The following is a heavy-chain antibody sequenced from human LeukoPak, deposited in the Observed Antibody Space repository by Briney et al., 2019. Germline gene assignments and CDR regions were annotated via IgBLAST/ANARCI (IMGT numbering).Heavy chain of an antibody. V-gene: IGHV3-21*01. D-gene: IGHD6-19*01. J-gene: IGHJ4*02. CDR2: ISSSSSYI. Sequence: PGGSLRLSCAASGFTFSNYAMNWVRQAPGKGLEWVSSISSSSSYIYYADSVKGRFTISRDNAKNSLYLQMNSLRAEDTAVYYCAKDRKAVTGALDYWGQGTLVTVSS. CDR3: AKDRKAVTGALDY. CDR1: GFTFSNYA.